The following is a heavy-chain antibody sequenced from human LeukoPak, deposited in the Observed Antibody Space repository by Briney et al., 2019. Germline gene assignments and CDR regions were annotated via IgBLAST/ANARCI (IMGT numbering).Heavy chain of an antibody. V-gene: IGHV3-48*03. J-gene: IGHJ4*02. CDR3: ARDGGSGILD. CDR2: ISSNGSPI. D-gene: IGHD3-10*01. Sequence: PGGSLRLSCAASGFTFSSHEMNWVRQAPGKGLEWVSYISSNGSPIFYADSVKGRFTISRDNAKNSLSLLMNSLRAEDTAVYYCARDGGSGILDWGQGTLVTVSS. CDR1: GFTFSSHE.